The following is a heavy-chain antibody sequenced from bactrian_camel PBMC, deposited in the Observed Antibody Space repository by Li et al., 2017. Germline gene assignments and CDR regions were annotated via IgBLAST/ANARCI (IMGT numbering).Heavy chain of an antibody. CDR1: GYLFSAAC. CDR3: AAGYCNGPYLY. D-gene: IGHD1*01. J-gene: IGHJ4*01. CDR2: IYDDESDT. V-gene: IGHV3S5*01. Sequence: HVQLVESGGGSVQAGGSLRLSCAASGYLFSAACMGWFRQAPGKGLEWVADIYDDESDTYYADSVKGRFTISRDNAKNTLYLEMNSLKPEDTGMYYCAAGYCNGPYLYYGQGTQVTVS.